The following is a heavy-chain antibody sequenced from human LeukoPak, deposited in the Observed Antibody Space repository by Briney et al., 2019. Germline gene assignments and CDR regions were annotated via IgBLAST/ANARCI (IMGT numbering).Heavy chain of an antibody. D-gene: IGHD5-24*01. J-gene: IGHJ6*02. Sequence: GRSLRLSCITSGFTFGDHAMSWVRQAPGKGLDWVGFIRSKGYGGTTEYAASVKGRFTISRDDSKSIAYLQMNSLKSEDTAVYYCARGPTGRWLYYGMDVWGQGTTVIVSS. CDR1: GFTFGDHA. CDR3: ARGPTGRWLYYGMDV. CDR2: IRSKGYGGTT. V-gene: IGHV3-49*04.